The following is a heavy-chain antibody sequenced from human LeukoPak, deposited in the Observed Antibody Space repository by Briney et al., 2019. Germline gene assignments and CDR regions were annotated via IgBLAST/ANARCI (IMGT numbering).Heavy chain of an antibody. Sequence: PGGSLRLSCVASGFTFSSYGMHWVRQAPGKGLEWEAFISYDGSNRYYVNSVKGRFTISRDNSKNTLYLQMNSLRAEDTAVYYCAKAPSMTPPVGYFDYWGQGTLVPVSS. D-gene: IGHD2-15*01. CDR2: ISYDGSNR. V-gene: IGHV3-30*18. CDR3: AKAPSMTPPVGYFDY. J-gene: IGHJ4*02. CDR1: GFTFSSYG.